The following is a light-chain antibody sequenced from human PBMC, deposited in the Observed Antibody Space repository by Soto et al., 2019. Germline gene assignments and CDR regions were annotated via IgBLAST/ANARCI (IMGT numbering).Light chain of an antibody. CDR1: QSVSSN. CDR3: QQYNNWPRWT. V-gene: IGKV3-15*01. J-gene: IGKJ1*01. CDR2: GAS. Sequence: EIVMTQSPATLSVSPGERATLSCRASQSVSSNFAWYQQKPGQAPRLLIYGASTSATGIPARFSGSGSGTEFTLTISSLLSEDFAVYYCQQYNNWPRWTFGQGTKVEIK.